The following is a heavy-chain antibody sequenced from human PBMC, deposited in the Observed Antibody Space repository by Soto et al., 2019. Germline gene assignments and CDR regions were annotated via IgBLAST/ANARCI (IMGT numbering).Heavy chain of an antibody. V-gene: IGHV3-30*18. D-gene: IGHD1-26*01. CDR2: ISYDGSNK. CDR3: AKVGYSGSYFDF. Sequence: QVQLVESGGGVVQPGRSLRLSCAASGFTFSSYGMHWVRQAPGKGLEWVAVISYDGSNKYYADSVKGRFTISRDNSKNKLYLQMNSLRTEDTAVYYCAKVGYSGSYFDFWGQGTLVTVSS. CDR1: GFTFSSYG. J-gene: IGHJ4*02.